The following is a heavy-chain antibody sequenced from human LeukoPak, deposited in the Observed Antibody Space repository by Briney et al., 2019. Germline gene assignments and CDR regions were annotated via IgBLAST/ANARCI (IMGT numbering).Heavy chain of an antibody. J-gene: IGHJ6*03. D-gene: IGHD2-2*01. CDR3: ARSPDIVVVPAAGTDYYYYYYMDV. CDR1: GGTFSSYA. V-gene: IGHV1-69*05. Sequence: SVNVSCKSSGGTFSSYAISWVRQAPGQGLEWMGGIIPIFGTANYAQKFQGRGTITTDESTSTAYMELSRLRSEDTAVYYCARSPDIVVVPAAGTDYYYYYYMDVWGKGTTVTVSS. CDR2: IIPIFGTA.